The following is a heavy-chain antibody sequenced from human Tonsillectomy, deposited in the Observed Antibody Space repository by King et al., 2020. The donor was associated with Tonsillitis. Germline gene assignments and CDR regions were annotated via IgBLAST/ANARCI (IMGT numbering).Heavy chain of an antibody. D-gene: IGHD6-19*01. Sequence: VQLVESGGGLVQPGGSLRLSCAASGFTFSSYAMSWVRQAPGKGLEWVSAISGSGGSTYYADSVKGRFTISRDNSKNTLYLQMNSLRAEDTAVYYCAKDPGYSSGWLDAFDIWGQGTMVTDSS. CDR2: ISGSGGST. V-gene: IGHV3-23*04. CDR3: AKDPGYSSGWLDAFDI. J-gene: IGHJ3*02. CDR1: GFTFSSYA.